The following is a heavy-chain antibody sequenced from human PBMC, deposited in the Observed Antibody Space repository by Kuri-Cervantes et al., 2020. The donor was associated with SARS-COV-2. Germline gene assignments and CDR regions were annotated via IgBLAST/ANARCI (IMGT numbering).Heavy chain of an antibody. CDR1: GFTFSNVW. D-gene: IGHD6-13*01. V-gene: IGHV3-74*01. CDR3: ARDLISAAGYGMDV. Sequence: GEFLKTSCAASGFTFSNVWMSWVRRAPGKGLEWVSRINSDGSSTSYADSVKGRFTISRDNAKNTLYLQMNSLRAEDTAVYYCARDLISAAGYGMDVWGQGTTATVSS. CDR2: INSDGSST. J-gene: IGHJ6*02.